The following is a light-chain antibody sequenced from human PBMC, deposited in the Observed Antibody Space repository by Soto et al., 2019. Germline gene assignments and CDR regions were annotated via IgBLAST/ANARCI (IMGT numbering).Light chain of an antibody. Sequence: DIQMTQSPSTLSASVGDRVTITCRASQSTTIWLAWYQQKPGKAPKLLIFDASNLESGVPSRFSGSGSGTEFTLTISSLQPDDVANYYCQHYNSFSWTFGQGTKVEIK. CDR1: QSTTIW. V-gene: IGKV1-5*01. CDR2: DAS. CDR3: QHYNSFSWT. J-gene: IGKJ1*01.